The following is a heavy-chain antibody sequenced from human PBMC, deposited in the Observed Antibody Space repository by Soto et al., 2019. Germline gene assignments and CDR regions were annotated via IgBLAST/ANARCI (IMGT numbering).Heavy chain of an antibody. CDR2: ISYDGSNK. CDR1: GFTFSSYA. CDR3: ARVTGIVLRPVAGGLDV. J-gene: IGHJ6*02. Sequence: QVQLVESGGGVDQPGRSLRLSCAASGFTFSSYAMHWVRQAPGKGLAWVAVISYDGSNKYYADSVKGRFTISRDNSKNPLYLQMNSLRVEDTAVYYCARVTGIVLRPVAGGLDVWGQGTTVTVSS. V-gene: IGHV3-30-3*01. D-gene: IGHD2-2*01.